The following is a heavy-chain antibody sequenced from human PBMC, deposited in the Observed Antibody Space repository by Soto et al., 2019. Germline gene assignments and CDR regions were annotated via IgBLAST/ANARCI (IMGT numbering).Heavy chain of an antibody. CDR1: GGSISSSNW. Sequence: QVQLQESGPGLVKPSGTLSLTCAVSGGSISSSNWWSWVRQPPGKGLEWIGEIYHSGSTNYNPSLKSRVTISVDKSKNQFSLKLSSVTAADTAVYYCARDLETAAGDVGSHWFDPWGQGTLVTVSS. CDR2: IYHSGST. V-gene: IGHV4-4*02. J-gene: IGHJ5*02. D-gene: IGHD6-13*01. CDR3: ARDLETAAGDVGSHWFDP.